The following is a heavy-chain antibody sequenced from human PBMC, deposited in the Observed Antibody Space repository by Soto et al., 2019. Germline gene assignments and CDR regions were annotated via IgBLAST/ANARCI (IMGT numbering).Heavy chain of an antibody. CDR1: GFTFSDYY. CDR3: ARDLGLVLESSSSPLSYYGMDV. J-gene: IGHJ6*02. V-gene: IGHV3-11*01. D-gene: IGHD6-13*01. CDR2: ITSSGRTT. Sequence: QVQLVESGGGLVKPGGSLRLSCAASGFTFSDYYMNWIRQAPGKGLEWVSYITSSGRTTYYADSVKGRFTISRDNAKNSMYLQMNSLRAEDTAVYYSARDLGLVLESSSSPLSYYGMDVWGQGTTVTVSS.